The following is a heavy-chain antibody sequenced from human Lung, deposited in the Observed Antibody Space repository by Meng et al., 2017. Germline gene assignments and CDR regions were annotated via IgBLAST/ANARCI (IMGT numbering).Heavy chain of an antibody. CDR3: ARGQKGYFDL. Sequence: VTLQEAGHGLVKPSQPPPLPCHALGDSISSSNDYWSWIRQPPGKGLEWSGHIYNSGSTYYNPSLKSRITISVDTSKNQFSLKLSSVTAADTAVYYCARGQKGYFDLWGRGTLVTVFS. J-gene: IGHJ2*01. CDR1: GDSISSSNDY. CDR2: IYNSGST. V-gene: IGHV4-30-4*01.